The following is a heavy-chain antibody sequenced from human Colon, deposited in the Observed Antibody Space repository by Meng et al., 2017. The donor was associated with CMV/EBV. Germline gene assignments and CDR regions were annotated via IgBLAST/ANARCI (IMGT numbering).Heavy chain of an antibody. J-gene: IGHJ4*02. CDR3: ARGPRGFGEYYLDS. V-gene: IGHV1-18*01. D-gene: IGHD3-10*01. Sequence: ASVKVSCKASGYTFTSYGMSWVRQAPGQGLEWMGWISTDSGDTSYAQKFQGRITLTTDTSTSTAYMEVRSLKSDDTAIYYCARGPRGFGEYYLDSWGPGMEVTVSS. CDR1: GYTFTSYG. CDR2: ISTDSGDT.